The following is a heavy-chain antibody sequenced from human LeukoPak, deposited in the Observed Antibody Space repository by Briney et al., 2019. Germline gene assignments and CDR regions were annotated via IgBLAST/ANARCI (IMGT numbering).Heavy chain of an antibody. CDR1: GFTFSSYA. Sequence: GGSLRLSCAASGFTFSSYAMSWVRQAPGKGLEWVSSISSSSSYIYYADSVKGRFTISRDNAKNSLYLQMNSLRAEDTAVYYCARDRDGDSSGYYYPIGFDYWGQGTLVTVSS. CDR3: ARDRDGDSSGYYYPIGFDY. CDR2: ISSSSSYI. J-gene: IGHJ4*02. V-gene: IGHV3-21*01. D-gene: IGHD3-22*01.